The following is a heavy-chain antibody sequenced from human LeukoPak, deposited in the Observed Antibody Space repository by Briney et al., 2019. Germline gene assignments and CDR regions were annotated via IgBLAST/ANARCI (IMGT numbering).Heavy chain of an antibody. CDR3: ARRVWLVNWFDP. V-gene: IGHV3-23*01. CDR1: GFTFSSYG. D-gene: IGHD6-19*01. J-gene: IGHJ5*02. CDR2: ISGSGGST. Sequence: GGTLRLSCAASGFTFSSYGMSWVRQAPGKGLEWVSAISGSGGSTYYADSGKGRFPISRDNAKNSLYLQMNSLRAEDTAVYYCARRVWLVNWFDPWGQGTLVTVSS.